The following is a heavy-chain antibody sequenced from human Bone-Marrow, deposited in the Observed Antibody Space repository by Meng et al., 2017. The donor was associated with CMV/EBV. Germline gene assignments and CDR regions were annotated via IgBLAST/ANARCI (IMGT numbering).Heavy chain of an antibody. CDR2: IYYSGST. D-gene: IGHD6-13*01. Sequence: SETLSLTCTVSGGSISSSSYYWGWIRQPPGKGLEWIGSIYYSGSTYYNPSLKSRVTISVDTSKNQFSLKLSSVTAADTAVYYCAREVGWIAAAGYNWFDPWGQGTLVTVSS. J-gene: IGHJ5*02. CDR3: AREVGWIAAAGYNWFDP. CDR1: GGSISSSSYY. V-gene: IGHV4-39*07.